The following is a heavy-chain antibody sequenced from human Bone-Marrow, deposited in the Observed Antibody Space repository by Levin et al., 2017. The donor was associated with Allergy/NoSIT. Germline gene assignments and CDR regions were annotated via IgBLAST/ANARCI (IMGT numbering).Heavy chain of an antibody. Sequence: PGASVKVSCKPTGATGDTFSGSAITWVRQAPGQGLEWMGRITPMFGTPTYAQRLQGRVTISADQSTTTHYMELSSLRSEDTAVYYCARTVAGATFDFWGQGTLVTVSS. CDR1: GDTFSGSA. CDR3: ARTVAGATFDF. D-gene: IGHD6-19*01. J-gene: IGHJ4*02. V-gene: IGHV1-69*13. CDR2: ITPMFGTP.